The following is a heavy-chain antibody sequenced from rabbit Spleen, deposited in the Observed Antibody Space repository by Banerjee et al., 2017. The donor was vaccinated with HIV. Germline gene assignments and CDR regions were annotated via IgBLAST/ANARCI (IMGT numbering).Heavy chain of an antibody. CDR3: ARDTSSSFSSYGMDP. Sequence: QEQLEESGGDLVKPGASLTLTCIASGVSFSGNSYMCWVRQAPGKGLEWIACIDTGSSGFTYFASWAKGRFTISKTSSTTVTLQMTSLTAADTATYFCARDTSSSFSSYGMDPWGPGTLVTVS. CDR1: GVSFSGNSY. D-gene: IGHD1-1*01. V-gene: IGHV1S45*01. CDR2: IDTGSSGFT. J-gene: IGHJ6*02.